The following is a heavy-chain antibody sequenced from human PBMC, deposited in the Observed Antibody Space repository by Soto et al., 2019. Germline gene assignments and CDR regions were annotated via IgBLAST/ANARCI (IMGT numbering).Heavy chain of an antibody. CDR1: GYSFIDYY. V-gene: IGHV1-2*02. Sequence: QVQLVQSGAEVKKPGASVKVSCEASGYSFIDYYIHWVRQAPGQGFEWMGRISPKSGGTNYAQKFEGRVTLTWDTSLHTAYMELSSLTSDDPAVYYCARPPGYISDWYYFDLWGQGTRVTVSS. D-gene: IGHD3-9*01. CDR3: ARPPGYISDWYYFDL. J-gene: IGHJ4*02. CDR2: ISPKSGGT.